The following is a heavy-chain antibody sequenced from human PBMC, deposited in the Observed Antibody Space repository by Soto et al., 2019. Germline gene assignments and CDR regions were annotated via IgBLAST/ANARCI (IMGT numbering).Heavy chain of an antibody. V-gene: IGHV4-30-4*01. CDR3: AREEYGDYSVGGY. Sequence: QVQLQESGPGLVKPSQTLSLTCTVSGGSISSGDFYWSWIRQPPGKGLEWIGYIYYSGSTYYNPSLKSRVTISVDTSKNQFSLKLSSVTAADTAVYSCAREEYGDYSVGGYWGQGTLVTVSS. D-gene: IGHD4-17*01. CDR1: GGSISSGDFY. J-gene: IGHJ4*02. CDR2: IYYSGST.